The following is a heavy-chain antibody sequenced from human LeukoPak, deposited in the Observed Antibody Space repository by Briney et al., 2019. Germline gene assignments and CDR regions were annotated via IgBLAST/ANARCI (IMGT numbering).Heavy chain of an antibody. CDR3: ARRRLGYPWWVDY. CDR2: ISDSGGST. D-gene: IGHD7-27*01. V-gene: IGHV3-23*01. J-gene: IGHJ4*02. CDR1: GFTFSSYV. Sequence: PGGSLRLSCAASGFTFSSYVMSWVRRTPEKGLEWVSSISDSGGSTYYADSVKGRFTISRDNSQNTLYLQMNSLRAEDTAVYYCARRRLGYPWWVDYWGQGTLGTVSS.